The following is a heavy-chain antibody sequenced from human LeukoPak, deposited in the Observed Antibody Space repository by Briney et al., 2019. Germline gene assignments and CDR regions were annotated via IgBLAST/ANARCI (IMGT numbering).Heavy chain of an antibody. CDR3: AKFNKEFAVTKG. D-gene: IGHD4-17*01. J-gene: IGHJ4*02. Sequence: GGSLTLSCSASGFTFSAYAMYWVRQAPGKGLEWVSAISGSGGSTYYADSVKGRFTISRDNSKNTLYLQMNSLRAEDTAVYYCAKFNKEFAVTKGWGQGTLGTVS. CDR2: ISGSGGST. CDR1: GFTFSAYA. V-gene: IGHV3-23*01.